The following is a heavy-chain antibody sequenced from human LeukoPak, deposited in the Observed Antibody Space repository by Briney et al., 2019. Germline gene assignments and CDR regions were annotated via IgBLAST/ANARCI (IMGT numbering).Heavy chain of an antibody. Sequence: PGRSLRLSCAASGSTLSDYAVHWVRQAPGKGLDWVALITHDGSNQYYADSERGRFTISRDNSKNTLYLQMNSLRVEDTAVYYCARGVSPAATFSGMDVWGQGTTVTVSS. J-gene: IGHJ6*02. CDR1: GSTLSDYA. V-gene: IGHV3-30*04. CDR2: ITHDGSNQ. D-gene: IGHD2-2*01. CDR3: ARGVSPAATFSGMDV.